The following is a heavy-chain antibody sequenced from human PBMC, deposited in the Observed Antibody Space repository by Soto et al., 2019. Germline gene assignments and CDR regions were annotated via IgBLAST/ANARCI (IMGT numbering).Heavy chain of an antibody. J-gene: IGHJ6*02. CDR2: IYPTGKT. Sequence: PSETLSLTCTVSNGSISSGGYSWSWIRQTPGKGLEWIGYIYPTGKTYYNPSLKNRATLSIDTSQNQFSLQLTSVTAADTAVYYCARAPPGPAPRWGVWGHGTTVTVPS. CDR1: NGSISSGGYS. CDR3: ARAPPGPAPRWGV. D-gene: IGHD3-16*01. V-gene: IGHV4-30-2*01.